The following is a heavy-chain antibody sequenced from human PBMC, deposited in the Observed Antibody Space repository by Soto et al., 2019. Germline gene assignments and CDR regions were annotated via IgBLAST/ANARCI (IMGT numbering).Heavy chain of an antibody. Sequence: GSLRASCPASGLTFISYAMHWVRQAPGKGLEWVSVISYDGVNKYYAGSVKGRFPISRDNSKNTLYLQMNSLRAEDTAVYYCARVRVRARVVYFDYWGQGTLVTVSS. CDR2: ISYDGVNK. CDR3: ARVRVRARVVYFDY. D-gene: IGHD2-15*01. J-gene: IGHJ4*02. CDR1: GLTFISYA. V-gene: IGHV3-30-3*01.